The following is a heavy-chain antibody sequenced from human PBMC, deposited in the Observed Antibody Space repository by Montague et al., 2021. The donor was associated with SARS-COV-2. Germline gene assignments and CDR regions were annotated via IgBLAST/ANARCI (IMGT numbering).Heavy chain of an antibody. CDR3: ARTVDSRSAGIFQH. V-gene: IGHV4-39*01. CDR1: GGSFSRSDYH. J-gene: IGHJ1*01. D-gene: IGHD5-12*01. Sequence: SETLSLTCTVSGGSFSRSDYHWGWIRQSPGKGLEWIVSLYYTGTAYYNPSLKSRVDVSVDTTRNQFSLRLSSVTAADTAVYYCARTVDSRSAGIFQHWGQGTLVTVPS. CDR2: LYYTGTA.